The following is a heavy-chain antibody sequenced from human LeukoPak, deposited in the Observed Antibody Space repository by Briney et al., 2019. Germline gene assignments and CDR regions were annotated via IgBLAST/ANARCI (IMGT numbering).Heavy chain of an antibody. J-gene: IGHJ4*02. CDR2: IKQDGSEK. CDR1: GFTFSSYA. CDR3: ARLYSSGWYVNY. Sequence: GGSLRLSCAASGFTFSSYAMSWVRQAPGKGLEWVANIKQDGSEKYYVDSVKGRFTISRDNAKNSLYLQMNSLRAEDTAVCYCARLYSSGWYVNYWGQGTLVTVSS. V-gene: IGHV3-7*01. D-gene: IGHD6-19*01.